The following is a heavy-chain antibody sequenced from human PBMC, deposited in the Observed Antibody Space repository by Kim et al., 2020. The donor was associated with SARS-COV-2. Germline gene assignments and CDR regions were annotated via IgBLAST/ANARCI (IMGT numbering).Heavy chain of an antibody. J-gene: IGHJ6*02. CDR1: GYTFTSYG. V-gene: IGHV1-18*04. CDR2: ISAYNGNT. CDR3: ATPSPIAAATLLGYYYGMDV. Sequence: ASVKVSCKASGYTFTSYGISWVRQAPGQGLEWMGWISAYNGNTNYAQKLQGRVTMTTDTSTSTAYMELRSLRSDDTAVYYCATPSPIAAATLLGYYYGMDVWGQGTTVTVSS. D-gene: IGHD6-13*01.